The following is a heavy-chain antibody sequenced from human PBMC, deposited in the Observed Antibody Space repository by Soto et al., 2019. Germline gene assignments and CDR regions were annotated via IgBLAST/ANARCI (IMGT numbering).Heavy chain of an antibody. D-gene: IGHD3-3*01. CDR2: IYDSGST. CDR1: GDSISRGGYS. J-gene: IGHJ4*02. Sequence: SETLSLTCAVSGDSISRGGYSWTWIRQPPGKALEWIGNIYDSGSTSYNPSLKSRVTISVDTSKNQFSLRASDTDMYYCARGGVSTRTFDYWGQGTPVTVSS. V-gene: IGHV4-30-2*01. CDR3: ARGGVSTRTFDY.